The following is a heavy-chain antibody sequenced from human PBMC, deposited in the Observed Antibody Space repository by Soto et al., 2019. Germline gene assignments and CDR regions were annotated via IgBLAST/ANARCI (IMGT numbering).Heavy chain of an antibody. J-gene: IGHJ4*02. CDR2: ISPIFGTA. CDR1: GGTFSSYA. CDR3: YYGSGSYFDY. V-gene: IGHV1-69*13. D-gene: IGHD3-10*01. Sequence: SLKVSCKASGGTFSSYAISWVRQAPGQGREWMGGISPIFGTANYAQKFQGRVTITADESASTAYMELSSLRSEDTAVYYCYYGSGSYFDYWGQGTLVNVSS.